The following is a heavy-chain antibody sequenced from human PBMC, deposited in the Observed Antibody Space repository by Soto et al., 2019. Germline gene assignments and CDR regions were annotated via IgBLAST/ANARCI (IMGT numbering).Heavy chain of an antibody. Sequence: SETKSDSNSVAEGYISSSIYYLSWKRQPPGKGLEWIGSIYYSGSTYYNPSLKSRVTISVDTSKNQFSLKLSSVTAADTAVYYCARVGYSSGWYPSRGAFDIWGQGTMVTVSS. D-gene: IGHD6-19*01. J-gene: IGHJ3*02. CDR2: IYYSGST. CDR1: EGYISSSIYY. V-gene: IGHV4-39*01. CDR3: ARVGYSSGWYPSRGAFDI.